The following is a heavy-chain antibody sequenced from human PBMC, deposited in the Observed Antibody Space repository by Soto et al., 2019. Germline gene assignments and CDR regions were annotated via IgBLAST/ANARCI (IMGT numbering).Heavy chain of an antibody. V-gene: IGHV3-23*01. D-gene: IGHD3-9*01. Sequence: GGSLRLACPPSGFSFIIYAMSWVRQAPGKGLEWVSAISGSGGSTYYADSVKGRFTISRDNSKNTLYLQMNSLRAEDTAVYYCARNDTLTGKDYWGQGT. CDR2: ISGSGGST. CDR3: ARNDTLTGKDY. J-gene: IGHJ4*02. CDR1: GFSFIIYA.